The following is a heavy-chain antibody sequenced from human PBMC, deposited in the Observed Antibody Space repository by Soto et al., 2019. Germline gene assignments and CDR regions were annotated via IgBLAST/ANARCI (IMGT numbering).Heavy chain of an antibody. CDR1: GFTFSSYG. D-gene: IGHD2-2*01. CDR2: IWYDGSNK. CDR3: ARDVNVVVPAAIPSHRGIAYYFDY. Sequence: QVQLVESGGGVVQPGRSLRLSCAASGFTFSSYGMHWVRQAPGKGLEWVAVIWYDGSNKYYADSVKGRFTISRDNSKNTLYLQMNSLRAEDTAVYYCARDVNVVVPAAIPSHRGIAYYFDYWGQGTLVTVSS. J-gene: IGHJ4*02. V-gene: IGHV3-33*01.